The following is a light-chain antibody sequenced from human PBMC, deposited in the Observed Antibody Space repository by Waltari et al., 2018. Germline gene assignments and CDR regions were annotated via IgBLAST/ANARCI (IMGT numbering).Light chain of an antibody. V-gene: IGLV2-11*01. CDR2: DVT. CDR1: SSDIGGYNG. Sequence: QSALTQPPSVSKSLGQSVTISCTGTSSDIGGYNGVSWYKQYSGTAPRHLIYDVTKRPSGVSDRFSGSKSGNTASLTISGLQAEDEADYYCCSYGSGDTFVFGSGTKLTVL. CDR3: CSYGSGDTFV. J-gene: IGLJ6*01.